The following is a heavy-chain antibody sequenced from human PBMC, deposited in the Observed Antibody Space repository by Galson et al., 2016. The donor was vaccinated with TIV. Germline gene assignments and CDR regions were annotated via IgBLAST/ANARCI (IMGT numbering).Heavy chain of an antibody. CDR3: AREYYSSYYRSNWFDP. Sequence: LTCTVSGGSISSSTYDWGWIRQPPGKGLEWIGSIYYSGDTYYNPSLKSRVSISVDTSKNQFSLRLSSVTAADTAVYYCAREYYSSYYRSNWFDPWGQGTLVTVSS. V-gene: IGHV4-39*01. D-gene: IGHD6-19*01. CDR2: IYYSGDT. CDR1: GGSISSSTYD. J-gene: IGHJ5*02.